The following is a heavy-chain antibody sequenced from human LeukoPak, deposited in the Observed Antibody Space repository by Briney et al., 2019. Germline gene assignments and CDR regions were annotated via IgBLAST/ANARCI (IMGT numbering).Heavy chain of an antibody. CDR1: GFTFSSYG. D-gene: IGHD6-19*01. J-gene: IGHJ4*02. Sequence: GRSLRLSCAASGFTFSSYGMHWVRQAPGKGLEWVAVIWYDGSNKYYADSVKGRFTISRDNSKNTLYLRMNSLRAEDTAVYYCAYDKGGGCFDFWGQGTLVTVSS. CDR2: IWYDGSNK. V-gene: IGHV3-33*06. CDR3: AYDKGGGCFDF.